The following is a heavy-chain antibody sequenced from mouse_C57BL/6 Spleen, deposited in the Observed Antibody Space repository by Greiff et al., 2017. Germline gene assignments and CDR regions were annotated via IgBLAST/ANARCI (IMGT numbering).Heavy chain of an antibody. V-gene: IGHV1-15*01. Sequence: QVQLQQSGAELVRPGASVTLSCKASGYTFTDYEMHWVKQTPVHGLEWIGAIDPEIGGTAYNEKFKGKATLTAEKSSSTAYMELRSLTSEDSAVYYCTRGDYHGRLDYWGQGTSVTVSS. J-gene: IGHJ2*02. CDR2: IDPEIGGT. CDR3: TRGDYHGRLDY. D-gene: IGHD1-1*02. CDR1: GYTFTDYE.